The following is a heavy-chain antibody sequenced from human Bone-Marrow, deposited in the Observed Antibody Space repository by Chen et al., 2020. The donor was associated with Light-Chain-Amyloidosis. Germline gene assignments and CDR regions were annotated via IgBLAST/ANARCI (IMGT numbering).Heavy chain of an antibody. V-gene: IGHV1-2*04. CDR2: INPDSGGT. CDR1: GYTFTGYY. CDR3: ARGEVTTSFYYYGMDV. D-gene: IGHD4-17*01. Sequence: QVQLVQSGAEVKKPGASVKVSCKASGYTFTGYYMHCVRQAPGQGLEWMGGINPDSGGTNEAQKLQGWVTMTRDTSISTADMELSRLRSDDTAVYYCARGEVTTSFYYYGMDVWGQGTTVTVSS. J-gene: IGHJ6*02.